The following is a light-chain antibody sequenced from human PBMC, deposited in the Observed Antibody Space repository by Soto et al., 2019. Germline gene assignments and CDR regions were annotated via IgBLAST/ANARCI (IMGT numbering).Light chain of an antibody. CDR1: QSVSSSY. J-gene: IGKJ5*01. Sequence: EIVLTQSPGTLSLSPGERATLSCRASQSVSSSYLAWYQQKPGQAPRLLIYDASNRASGIPARFSGWGSGTDFTLTISRVDPADFAFYYCQQYFTSPITFGQGTRLEI. CDR2: DAS. V-gene: IGKV3-20*01. CDR3: QQYFTSPIT.